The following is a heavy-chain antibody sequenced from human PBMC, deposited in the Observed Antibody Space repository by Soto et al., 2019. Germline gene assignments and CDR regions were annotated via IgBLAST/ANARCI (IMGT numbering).Heavy chain of an antibody. J-gene: IGHJ4*02. CDR3: TTLFDIESGSSLRFDY. CDR1: GFTFSNAW. D-gene: IGHD3-9*01. V-gene: IGHV3-15*01. Sequence: GGSLRLSCAVSGFTFSNAWMSWVRQTPGKGLEWVGRIKSKTDGGTIDYAAPVKGRFTVSRDDSKNTLYLQMNSLKIEDAGVYYCTTLFDIESGSSLRFDYWGQGILVTVSS. CDR2: IKSKTDGGTI.